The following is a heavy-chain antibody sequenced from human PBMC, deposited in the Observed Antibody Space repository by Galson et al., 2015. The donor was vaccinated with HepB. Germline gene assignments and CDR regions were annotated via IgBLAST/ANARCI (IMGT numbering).Heavy chain of an antibody. CDR1: GFTFSNAW. CDR2: IKSKTDGGTT. CDR3: TTDETAMVTGDYYHYGMDV. J-gene: IGHJ6*02. Sequence: SLRLSCAASGFTFSNAWMSWVRQAPGKGLEWVGRIKSKTDGGTTDYAAPVKGRFTISRDDSKNTLYLQMNSLKTEDTAVYYCTTDETAMVTGDYYHYGMDVWGQGTTVTVSS. V-gene: IGHV3-15*01. D-gene: IGHD5-18*01.